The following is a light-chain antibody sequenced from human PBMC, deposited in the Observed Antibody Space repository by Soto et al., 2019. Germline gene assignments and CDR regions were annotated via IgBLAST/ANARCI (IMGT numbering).Light chain of an antibody. Sequence: DIPMTQSPSSLSASVGDRVTITCRASQGISNYLAWYQQKPGKVPKLLIYGASTLQSGVSSRVSGSGSGTDFTLTISSLQPEDVATYHCQKYNSAPWTFGQGTKVEIK. CDR2: GAS. CDR1: QGISNY. CDR3: QKYNSAPWT. V-gene: IGKV1-27*01. J-gene: IGKJ1*01.